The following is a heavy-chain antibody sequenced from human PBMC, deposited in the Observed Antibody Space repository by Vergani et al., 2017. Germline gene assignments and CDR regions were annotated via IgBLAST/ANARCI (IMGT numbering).Heavy chain of an antibody. CDR2: IKSTFDRGTT. CDR3: TTDPRYCGDGSCYWLRDHHYYGMDV. D-gene: IGHD2-21*01. CDR1: GFSFRNAW. J-gene: IGHJ6*02. V-gene: IGHV3-15*07. Sequence: EVQLVESWGCIVKPGGSLRLSCVASGFSFRNAWMHWVRRTPGKGLEWVGRIKSTFDRGTTDYAAAVKGRFTISRDDSKNTLFLQMNGLKTEDIGVYYCTTDPRYCGDGSCYWLRDHHYYGMDVWGQGTTVTVSS.